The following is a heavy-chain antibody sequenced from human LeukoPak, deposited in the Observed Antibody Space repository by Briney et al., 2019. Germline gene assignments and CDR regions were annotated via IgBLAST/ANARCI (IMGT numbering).Heavy chain of an antibody. CDR1: GFTFSSYS. J-gene: IGHJ4*02. Sequence: GGSLRLSCAASGFTFSSYSMNWVRQAPGKGLEWVSSISSSSSYIYYADSVKGRFTISRDNAKNSLYLQMNSLRAEDTAVYYCAKGKVNHLGALDFWGQGTLVTVSS. CDR2: ISSSSSYI. V-gene: IGHV3-21*01. D-gene: IGHD1-26*01. CDR3: AKGKVNHLGALDF.